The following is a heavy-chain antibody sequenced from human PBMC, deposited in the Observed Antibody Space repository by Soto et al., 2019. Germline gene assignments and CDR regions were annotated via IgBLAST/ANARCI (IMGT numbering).Heavy chain of an antibody. Sequence: PGESLKISCKGSVNIFGNSWIAWVRQMPGKGPEWMGIIYPVDSETRYSPSFQGQVTFSADKSINTAYLEWNSLKASDTAIYYCARPHTVRGVIGGMDVWGQGTTVTVSS. CDR1: VNIFGNSW. CDR3: ARPHTVRGVIGGMDV. J-gene: IGHJ6*02. CDR2: IYPVDSET. D-gene: IGHD3-10*01. V-gene: IGHV5-51*01.